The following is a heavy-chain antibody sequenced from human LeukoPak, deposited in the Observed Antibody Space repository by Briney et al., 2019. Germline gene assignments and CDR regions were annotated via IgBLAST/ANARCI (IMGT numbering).Heavy chain of an antibody. CDR1: GFTFSSYG. CDR2: IRYDGSNK. V-gene: IGHV3-30*02. Sequence: PGGSLRLSCAASGFTFSSYGMHWVRQAPGKGLEWVAFIRYDGSNKYYADSVKGRFTISRDNSKNTLFLQMNSLRAGDTAAYYCAKDRPSSGWGGDAFDIWGQGTMVTVSS. D-gene: IGHD6-19*01. CDR3: AKDRPSSGWGGDAFDI. J-gene: IGHJ3*02.